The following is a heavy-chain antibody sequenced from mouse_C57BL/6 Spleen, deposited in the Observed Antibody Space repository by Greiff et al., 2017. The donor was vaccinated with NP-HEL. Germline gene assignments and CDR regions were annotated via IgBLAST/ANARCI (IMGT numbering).Heavy chain of an antibody. CDR1: GYSITSGYY. CDR2: ISYDGSN. CDR3: ARVGPHYYGSSYGYYAMDY. D-gene: IGHD1-1*01. Sequence: EVQLQESGPGLVKPSQSLSLTCSVTGYSITSGYYWNWIRQFPGNKLEWMGYISYDGSNNYNPSLKNRISITRDTSKNQFFLKLNSVTTEDTATYYCARVGPHYYGSSYGYYAMDYWGQGTSVTVSS. V-gene: IGHV3-6*01. J-gene: IGHJ4*01.